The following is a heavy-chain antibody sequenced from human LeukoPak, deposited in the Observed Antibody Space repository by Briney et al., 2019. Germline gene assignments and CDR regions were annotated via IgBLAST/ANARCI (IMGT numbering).Heavy chain of an antibody. CDR1: GGSISNYF. CDR2: IYNSGST. D-gene: IGHD1-26*01. V-gene: IGHV4-59*08. J-gene: IGHJ2*01. Sequence: SETLSLTCTVSGGSISNYFWSWIRQPPGKGLEWIVHIYNSGSTNYNPSLKSRLTISADTSKNQFSLKLSSVTAADTAVYYCARRRELLRSNWYFDLWGRGTLVTVSS. CDR3: ARRRELLRSNWYFDL.